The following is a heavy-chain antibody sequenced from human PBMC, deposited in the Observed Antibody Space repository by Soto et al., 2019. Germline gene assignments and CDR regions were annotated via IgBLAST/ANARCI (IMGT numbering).Heavy chain of an antibody. CDR3: ASNGAREGVFYYYYYMDV. D-gene: IGHD1-26*01. V-gene: IGHV4-59*01. J-gene: IGHJ6*03. CDR1: GGSISRYY. Sequence: SETLSLTCTVSGGSISRYYWSWSRQPPGKGLEWIGYIYYSGSTNYNPSLKSRVTISVDTSKNQFSLKLSSVTAADTAVYYCASNGAREGVFYYYYYMDVWGKGTPVTVSS. CDR2: IYYSGST.